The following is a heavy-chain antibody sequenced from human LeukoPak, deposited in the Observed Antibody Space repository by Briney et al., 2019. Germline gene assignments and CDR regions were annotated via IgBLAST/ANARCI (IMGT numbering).Heavy chain of an antibody. CDR3: ARGDSSGWSYYYYMDV. J-gene: IGHJ6*03. Sequence: GASVKVSCKASGYTFTGYYMHWVRQAPGQGLEWMGRINPNSGGTNYAQKFQGRVTMTRDTSISTAYMGLSRLRSDDTAVYYCARGDSSGWSYYYYMDVWGKGTTVTVSS. CDR1: GYTFTGYY. CDR2: INPNSGGT. V-gene: IGHV1-2*06. D-gene: IGHD6-19*01.